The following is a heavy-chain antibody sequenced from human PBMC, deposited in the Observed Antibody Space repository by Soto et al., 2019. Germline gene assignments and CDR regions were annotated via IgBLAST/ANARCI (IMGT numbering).Heavy chain of an antibody. CDR3: ARGSWDKTYYFDY. J-gene: IGHJ4*02. D-gene: IGHD1-26*01. CDR1: GGSISSYY. Sequence: PSETLSLTCTVSGGSISSYYWSWIRQPPGKGLEWIGYIYYSGSTNYNPSLKSRVTISVDTSKNQFSLKLSSVTAADTAVYYCARGSWDKTYYFDYWGQGTLVTVSS. CDR2: IYYSGST. V-gene: IGHV4-59*01.